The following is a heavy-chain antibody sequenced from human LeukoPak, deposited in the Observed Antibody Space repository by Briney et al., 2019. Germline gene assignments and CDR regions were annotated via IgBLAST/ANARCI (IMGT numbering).Heavy chain of an antibody. V-gene: IGHV3-53*01. J-gene: IGHJ6*03. CDR2: IYSGGST. CDR1: GFTVSSNY. D-gene: IGHD2-2*01. CDR3: ARGPDCSSTSCSSYYYYMDV. Sequence: PGGSLRLSCAASGFTVSSNYMSWVRQAPGKGLEWVSVIYSGGSTYYADSVKGRFTISRDNSKNTLYLQMNSLRAEDTAVYYCARGPDCSSTSCSSYYYYMDVWGKGTTVTVSS.